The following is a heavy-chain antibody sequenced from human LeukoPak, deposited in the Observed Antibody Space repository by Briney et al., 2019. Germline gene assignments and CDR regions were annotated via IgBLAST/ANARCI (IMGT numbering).Heavy chain of an antibody. D-gene: IGHD3-22*01. Sequence: GGSLRLSCAASGFTFSSYSMNWVRQAPGKGLEWVSSISSSSSYIYYADSVKGRFTISRDNAKNSLYLQMNSLRAEDTAVYYCASPYDSSGYPRYWGQGTLVTVSS. CDR1: GFTFSSYS. CDR2: ISSSSSYI. V-gene: IGHV3-21*01. J-gene: IGHJ4*02. CDR3: ASPYDSSGYPRY.